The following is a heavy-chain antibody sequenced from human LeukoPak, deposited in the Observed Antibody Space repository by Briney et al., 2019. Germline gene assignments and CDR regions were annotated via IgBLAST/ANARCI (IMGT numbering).Heavy chain of an antibody. CDR3: ARDGGYSYGSLFY. J-gene: IGHJ4*02. V-gene: IGHV3-30-3*01. CDR2: ISYDGSNK. Sequence: PGGSLRLSCAASGFTFSSYAMHWVRQAPGKGLEWVAVISYDGSNKYYADSVKGRFTISRDNSKNTLYLQMNSLRAEDTAVYYCARDGGYSYGSLFYWGQGTLVTVSS. CDR1: GFTFSSYA. D-gene: IGHD5-18*01.